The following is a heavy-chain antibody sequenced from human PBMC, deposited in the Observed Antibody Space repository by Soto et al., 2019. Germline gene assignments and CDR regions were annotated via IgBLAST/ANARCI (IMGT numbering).Heavy chain of an antibody. CDR2: IYYSGST. D-gene: IGHD3-9*01. V-gene: IGHV4-59*01. J-gene: IGHJ4*02. Sequence: PSETLSLTCTVSGGSISSYYWSWIRQPPGKGLEWIGYIYYSGSTNYNPSLKSRVTISVDTSKNQFSLKLSSVTAADTAVYYCARGGYFDWSPPGYWGQGTLVT. CDR3: ARGGYFDWSPPGY. CDR1: GGSISSYY.